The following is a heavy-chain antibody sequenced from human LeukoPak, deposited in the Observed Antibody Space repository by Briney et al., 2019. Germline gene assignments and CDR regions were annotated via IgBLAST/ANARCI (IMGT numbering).Heavy chain of an antibody. J-gene: IGHJ4*02. D-gene: IGHD3-10*01. CDR3: ATGFGELKGRYFDY. CDR1: GYTLTELS. Sequence: ASVKVSCKVSGYTLTELSMHWVRQSPGKGREWMGGFDPEDGETIYAQKFQRRVTMTEDTSTDTAYMELSSLRSEDTAVYYCATGFGELKGRYFDYWGQGTQVTDPS. CDR2: FDPEDGET. V-gene: IGHV1-24*01.